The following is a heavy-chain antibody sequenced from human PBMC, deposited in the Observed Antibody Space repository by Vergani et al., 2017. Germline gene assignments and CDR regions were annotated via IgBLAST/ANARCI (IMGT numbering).Heavy chain of an antibody. CDR1: GFTFSSYW. CDR3: ARGRGVWSYYYGMDV. D-gene: IGHD3-10*01. J-gene: IGHJ6*02. Sequence: EVQLVESGGGLVQPGGPLRLSCAASGFTFSSYWMHWVRQAPGKGLVWVSRINSDGSSTSYADSVKGRFTISRDNAKNTLYLQMNSLRAEETAVYYCARGRGVWSYYYGMDVWGQGTTVTVSS. V-gene: IGHV3-74*01. CDR2: INSDGSST.